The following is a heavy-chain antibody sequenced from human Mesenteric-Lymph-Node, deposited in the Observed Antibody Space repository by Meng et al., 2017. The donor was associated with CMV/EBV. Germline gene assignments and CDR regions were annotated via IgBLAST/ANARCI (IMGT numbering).Heavy chain of an antibody. CDR3: ARDSIVGRVATITYWYFDL. CDR2: IKGSEK. Sequence: GGSLRLSCAASGFTFSNYWMTWVLQAPGRGLEWVANIKGSEKYYVDSVKGRFTISRDNAKNSLYLQMNSLRAEDTAVYYCARDSIVGRVATITYWYFDLWGRGTLVTVSS. J-gene: IGHJ2*01. CDR1: GFTFSNYW. V-gene: IGHV3-7*01. D-gene: IGHD5-24*01.